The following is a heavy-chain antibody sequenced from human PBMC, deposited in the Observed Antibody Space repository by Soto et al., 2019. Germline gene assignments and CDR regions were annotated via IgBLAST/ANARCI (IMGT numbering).Heavy chain of an antibody. D-gene: IGHD3-22*01. Sequence: GGSLRLSCSASGFTFSIYAMHWVRQAPGKGLEYVSSISINGGSTHYADSVKGRFTISRGNSKNTQYLQMSSLRADDTALYYCVKRAYYYDSSGYSPFDYWGQGTLVTVSS. V-gene: IGHV3-64D*06. CDR3: VKRAYYYDSSGYSPFDY. CDR1: GFTFSIYA. CDR2: ISINGGST. J-gene: IGHJ4*02.